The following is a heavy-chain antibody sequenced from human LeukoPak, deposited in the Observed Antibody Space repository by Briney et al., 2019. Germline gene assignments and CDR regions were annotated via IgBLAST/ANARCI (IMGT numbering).Heavy chain of an antibody. J-gene: IGHJ4*02. CDR3: ARGLLPGMATFYFDH. CDR1: GFTFSYYW. V-gene: IGHV3-7*01. D-gene: IGHD5-12*01. Sequence: QSGGSLRLSSVASGFTFSYYWMTWVRQAPGKGLEWVANIKQEGSEKYYVDSVKGRFTISRDSAKNSLYLQMNSPRAEDTAVYYCARGLLPGMATFYFDHWGRGTLVTVSS. CDR2: IKQEGSEK.